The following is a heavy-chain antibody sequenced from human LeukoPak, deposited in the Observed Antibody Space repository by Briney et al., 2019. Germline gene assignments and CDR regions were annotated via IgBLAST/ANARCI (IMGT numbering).Heavy chain of an antibody. D-gene: IGHD3-10*01. CDR3: AKDWDDYYGSGSYFDY. CDR1: GFTFSSYE. CDR2: ISSSGSTI. J-gene: IGHJ4*02. Sequence: QPGGSLRLSCAASGFTFSSYEMNWVRQAPGKGLEWVSYISSSGSTIYYADSVKGRFTISRDNAKNSLYLQMNSLRAEDTAVYYCAKDWDDYYGSGSYFDYWGQGTLVTVSS. V-gene: IGHV3-48*03.